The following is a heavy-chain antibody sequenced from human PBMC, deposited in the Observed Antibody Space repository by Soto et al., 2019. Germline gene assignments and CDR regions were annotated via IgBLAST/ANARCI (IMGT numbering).Heavy chain of an antibody. Sequence: SVKVSCKASGFTFTSSAVQWVRQARGQRLEWIGWIVVGSGNTNYAQKFQERVTITRDMSTSTAYMELSSLRSEDTAVYYCAAEGEYYDSSGYYSRVYWGQGTLVTVSS. CDR2: IVVGSGNT. CDR1: GFTFTSSA. CDR3: AAEGEYYDSSGYYSRVY. D-gene: IGHD3-22*01. J-gene: IGHJ4*02. V-gene: IGHV1-58*01.